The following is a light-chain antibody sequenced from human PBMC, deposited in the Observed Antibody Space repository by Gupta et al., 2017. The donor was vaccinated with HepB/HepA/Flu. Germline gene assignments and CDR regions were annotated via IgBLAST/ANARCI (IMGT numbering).Light chain of an antibody. CDR2: DTS. V-gene: IGKV3-11*01. J-gene: IGKJ2*02. CDR3: QQRDTLCT. CDR1: QSIGSY. Sequence: EIVLTQSPATLSLSPGEGASLSCRASQSIGSYLAWYQQKPGQPPRLLIYDTSKRAMGTPARFSGSGDGTDFTLTSRRREHEDSAGYYWQQRDTLCTFGQGTKLEIK.